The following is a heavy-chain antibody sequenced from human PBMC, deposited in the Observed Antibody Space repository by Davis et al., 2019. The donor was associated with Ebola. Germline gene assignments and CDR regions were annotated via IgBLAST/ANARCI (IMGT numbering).Heavy chain of an antibody. V-gene: IGHV3-53*05. J-gene: IGHJ4*02. Sequence: GESLKISCAASGFTVSSNYMSWVRQAPGKGLEWVSVIDSGGSTYYADSVKGRFTISRDNSKNTLYLQMNSLRAEDTAVYYCARGVGVIVVVPAVLGYWGQGTLVTVSS. CDR3: ARGVGVIVVVPAVLGY. CDR2: IDSGGST. D-gene: IGHD2-2*01. CDR1: GFTVSSNY.